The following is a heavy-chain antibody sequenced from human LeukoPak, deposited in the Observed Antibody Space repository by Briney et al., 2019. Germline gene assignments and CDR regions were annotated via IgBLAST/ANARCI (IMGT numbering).Heavy chain of an antibody. CDR3: ARDYSDDFWSGYSARDAVGFYY. CDR2: ISSSRSTI. J-gene: IGHJ4*02. CDR1: GFTFSSYS. V-gene: IGHV3-48*01. D-gene: IGHD3-3*01. Sequence: GGSLRLSCAASGFTFSSYSMNWVRQAPGKGLEGVSYISSSRSTIYYAESVKGRFTISRDNAKNSLYLQMNSLRAEDTAVYYCARDYSDDFWSGYSARDAVGFYYWGQGTLFSVSS.